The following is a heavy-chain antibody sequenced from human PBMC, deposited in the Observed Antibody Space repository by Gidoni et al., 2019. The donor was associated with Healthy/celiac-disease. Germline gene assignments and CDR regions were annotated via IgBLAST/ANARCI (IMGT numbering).Heavy chain of an antibody. D-gene: IGHD3-10*01. CDR3: ARRGAAGNYFDY. CDR1: GCTFTSSY. J-gene: IGHJ4*02. V-gene: IGHV1-46*01. Sequence: QVQLVQSGSAVKKPGASVKVSCQQPGCTFTSSYMHWVRQAPGQGLEWMGIINPSGGSTSYEQKFQGRVTMTRDTSTSTVYMELSSLRSEDTAVYYCARRGAAGNYFDYWGQGTLVTVSS. CDR2: INPSGGST.